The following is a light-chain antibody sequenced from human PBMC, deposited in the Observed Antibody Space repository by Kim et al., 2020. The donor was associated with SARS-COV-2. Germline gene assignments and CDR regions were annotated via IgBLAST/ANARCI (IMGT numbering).Light chain of an antibody. J-gene: IGKJ2*03. CDR3: QQYGSSG. V-gene: IGKV3-20*01. CDR2: GAS. Sequence: LSWSPGERATLSCRASQSVSSSYLAWYQQKPGQAPRLLIYGASSRATGIPDRFSGRGSGTDFTLTISRLEPEDFAVYYCQQYGSSGFGQGTKLEI. CDR1: QSVSSSY.